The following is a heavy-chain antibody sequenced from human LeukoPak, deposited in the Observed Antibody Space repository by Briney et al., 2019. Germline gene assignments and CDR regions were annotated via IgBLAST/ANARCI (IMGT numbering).Heavy chain of an antibody. J-gene: IGHJ6*02. D-gene: IGHD1-14*01. CDR1: GFTFSGSA. CDR3: TRRGATAHYYYYYGMDV. Sequence: GGSLKLSCAASGFTFSGSAMHWVRQASGKGLEWVGRIRSKANSYATAYAASVKGRFTISRDDSKNTAYLQMNSLKTEDTAVYYCTRRGATAHYYYYYGMDVWGQGTTVTVSS. V-gene: IGHV3-73*01. CDR2: IRSKANSYAT.